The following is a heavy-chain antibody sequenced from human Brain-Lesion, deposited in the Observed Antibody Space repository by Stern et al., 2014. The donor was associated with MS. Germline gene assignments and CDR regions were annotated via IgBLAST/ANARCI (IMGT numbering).Heavy chain of an antibody. J-gene: IGHJ4*02. Sequence: EVQLEESGGGLVQPGGSLRLSCAASGFTFSNSWMHWVRQAPGKGLVWVSRINRDGGTTTYADSVKGRFTISRDNAKNTLYLQMSSLRAEDTAVYYCTILSGPYDHWGQGTLVTVSS. CDR2: INRDGGTT. CDR1: GFTFSNSW. D-gene: IGHD3-10*01. V-gene: IGHV3-74*02. CDR3: TILSGPYDH.